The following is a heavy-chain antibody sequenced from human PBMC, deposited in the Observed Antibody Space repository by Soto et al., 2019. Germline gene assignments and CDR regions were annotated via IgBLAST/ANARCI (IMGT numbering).Heavy chain of an antibody. CDR3: ARGGGYPLYYYYYGMDV. CDR1: GGSFSGYY. CDR2: INHSGST. J-gene: IGHJ6*02. Sequence: SETLSLTCAVYGGSFSGYYWSWIRQPPGKGLEWIGEINHSGSTNYNPSLKSRVTISVDTSKNQFSLKLSSVTAADTAVYYCARGGGYPLYYYYYGMDVWGQGTTVTVSS. D-gene: IGHD3-22*01. V-gene: IGHV4-34*01.